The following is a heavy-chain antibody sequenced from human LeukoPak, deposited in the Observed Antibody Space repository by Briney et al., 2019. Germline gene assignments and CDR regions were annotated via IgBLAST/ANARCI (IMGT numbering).Heavy chain of an antibody. CDR3: ARDNWFGESENWFDP. Sequence: SETLSLTCTVSGVSISGGGYYWRWIRQHPGKGLEWIGYIYYSGSTYYNPSLKSRVTISVDTSKNQFSLKLRSVTAADTAVYYCARDNWFGESENWFDPWGQGTLVTVSS. V-gene: IGHV4-31*03. D-gene: IGHD3-10*01. J-gene: IGHJ5*02. CDR1: GVSISGGGYY. CDR2: IYYSGST.